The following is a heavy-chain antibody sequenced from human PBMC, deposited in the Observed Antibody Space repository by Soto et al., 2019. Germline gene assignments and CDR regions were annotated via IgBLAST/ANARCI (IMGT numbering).Heavy chain of an antibody. Sequence: QVQLVESGGGVVQPGRSLRLSCAASGFSISRSAMHWVRQAPGKGLEWVAVIAYDGSNRWYADSAKGRFTISRDNSKNTVYLEMSSLRGEDTALYYCARDLQAGTDNVNWFDPWGQGTLVTVSS. CDR3: ARDLQAGTDNVNWFDP. D-gene: IGHD1-1*01. J-gene: IGHJ5*02. CDR2: IAYDGSNR. V-gene: IGHV3-30*04. CDR1: GFSISRSA.